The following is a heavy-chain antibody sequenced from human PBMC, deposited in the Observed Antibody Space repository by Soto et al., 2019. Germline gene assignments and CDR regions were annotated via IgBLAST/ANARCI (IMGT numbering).Heavy chain of an antibody. V-gene: IGHV3-21*01. D-gene: IGHD6-13*01. CDR3: ARDRAAAVGWHAFDI. CDR2: ISSSSSYI. CDR1: GFTFSSYS. J-gene: IGHJ3*02. Sequence: PGGSLRLSCAASGFTFSSYSMNWVRQAPGKGLEWVSSISSSSSYIYYADSVKGRFTISRDNAKNSLYLQMNSLRAEDTAVYYCARDRAAAVGWHAFDIWGQGTMVTVSS.